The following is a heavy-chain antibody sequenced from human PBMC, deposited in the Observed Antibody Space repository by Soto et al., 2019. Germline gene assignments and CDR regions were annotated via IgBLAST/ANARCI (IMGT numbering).Heavy chain of an antibody. Sequence: PSETLSLTCTVSGASISSTDYYWTWIRQPPGKGLESMGYISYSGSTYYNPSLKSRVTISVDTSKNQFSLRLSSVTAADTAVYYCARDPSSGGYCPGPCFDYWGQGSLVTVSS. V-gene: IGHV4-30-4*01. CDR1: GASISSTDYY. CDR3: ARDPSSGGYCPGPCFDY. J-gene: IGHJ4*02. D-gene: IGHD2-21*01. CDR2: ISYSGST.